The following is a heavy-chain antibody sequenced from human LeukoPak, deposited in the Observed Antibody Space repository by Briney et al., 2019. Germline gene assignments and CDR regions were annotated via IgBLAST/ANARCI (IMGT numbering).Heavy chain of an antibody. CDR1: GSSFTTYC. D-gene: IGHD2-15*01. V-gene: IGHV5-51*01. Sequence: GESLKISCKGSGSSFTTYCIGWVRQMPGKGLEWMGIIYPGDSDTRYSPSFQGQVTISADKSISTAYLQWSSLKASDTAIYYCASEYCSGGNCYFDYWGQGTLVTVSS. J-gene: IGHJ4*02. CDR2: IYPGDSDT. CDR3: ASEYCSGGNCYFDY.